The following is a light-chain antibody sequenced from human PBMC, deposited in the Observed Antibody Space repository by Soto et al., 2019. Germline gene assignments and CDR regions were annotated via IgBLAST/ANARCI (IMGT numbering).Light chain of an antibody. Sequence: QSALTQPASVSGSPGQSITISCTGTSSDIGSYNYVAWYQQFPGKTPKLIIYEVRNRPSGVSFRFSGSKSGNTASLTISGLQPEDEADYYCLSYTSANTRVFGGGTKLTVL. CDR2: EVR. V-gene: IGLV2-14*01. CDR1: SSDIGSYNY. CDR3: LSYTSANTRV. J-gene: IGLJ3*02.